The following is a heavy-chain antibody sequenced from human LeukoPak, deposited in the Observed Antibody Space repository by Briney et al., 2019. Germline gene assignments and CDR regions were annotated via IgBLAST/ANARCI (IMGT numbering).Heavy chain of an antibody. Sequence: PSETLSLTCTVSGGSISSGGYYWSWIRQHPGKGLEWIGYIYYSGSTYYNPSLKSRVTISVDTSKNQFSLKLSSVTAADTAVYYCARVGILTGYPNWFDPWGQGTLVTVSS. V-gene: IGHV4-31*03. D-gene: IGHD3-9*01. CDR2: IYYSGST. CDR1: GGSISSGGYY. CDR3: ARVGILTGYPNWFDP. J-gene: IGHJ5*02.